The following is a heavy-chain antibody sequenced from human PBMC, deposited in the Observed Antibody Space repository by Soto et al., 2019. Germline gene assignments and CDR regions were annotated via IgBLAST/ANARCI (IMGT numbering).Heavy chain of an antibody. J-gene: IGHJ4*02. V-gene: IGHV1-69*13. CDR2: IIPFFGTA. Sequence: GASVKVSCKASGGTFSTCGISWVRQAPGQGLEWMGGIIPFFGTARYSQKFEDRITITADESTNTVYMDLRSLTSEDTAIYYCAKSAPMDAGDKYYYDFWGQGALVTVSS. D-gene: IGHD4-17*01. CDR3: AKSAPMDAGDKYYYDF. CDR1: GGTFSTCG.